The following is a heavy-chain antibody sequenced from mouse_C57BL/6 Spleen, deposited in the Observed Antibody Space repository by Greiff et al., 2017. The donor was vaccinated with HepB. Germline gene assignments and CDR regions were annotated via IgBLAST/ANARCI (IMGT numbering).Heavy chain of an antibody. D-gene: IGHD1-2*01. Sequence: VQLQQSGAELVRPGSSVKLSCKASGYTFTSYWMHWVKQRPIQGLEWIGNIDPSDSETHYNQKFKDKATLTVDKSSSTAYMQLSSLTSEDSAVYYGARDYGVRYFDVWGTGTTVTVSS. CDR1: GYTFTSYW. J-gene: IGHJ1*03. CDR3: ARDYGVRYFDV. V-gene: IGHV1-52*01. CDR2: IDPSDSET.